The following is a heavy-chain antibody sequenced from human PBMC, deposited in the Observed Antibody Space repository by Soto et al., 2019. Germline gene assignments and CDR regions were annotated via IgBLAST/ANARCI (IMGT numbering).Heavy chain of an antibody. V-gene: IGHV1-18*01. Sequence: ASVKVSCKASGYTFTSYDISWVRQAPGQGLEWMGWISAYNGNTNYAQKLQGRVTMTTDTSTSTAYMELRSLRSDDTAVYYCARSETITIFGVVIRTGYYYYMDAWGKGTTVTVSS. CDR2: ISAYNGNT. D-gene: IGHD3-3*01. CDR1: GYTFTSYD. CDR3: ARSETITIFGVVIRTGYYYYMDA. J-gene: IGHJ6*03.